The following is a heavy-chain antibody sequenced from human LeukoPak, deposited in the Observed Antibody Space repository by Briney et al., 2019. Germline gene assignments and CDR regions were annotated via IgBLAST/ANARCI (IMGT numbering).Heavy chain of an antibody. Sequence: SETLSLTCTVSGGTISRYYWSWIRQPPGKGLEWIAYIDYSGSTNYNPSLKSRLTISPDASKNQFSLKLSSVTAADTAVYYCARDRRRDLLHAFDIWGQGTMVTVSS. CDR1: GGTISRYY. CDR2: IDYSGST. J-gene: IGHJ3*02. CDR3: ARDRRRDLLHAFDI. V-gene: IGHV4-59*01. D-gene: IGHD1-26*01.